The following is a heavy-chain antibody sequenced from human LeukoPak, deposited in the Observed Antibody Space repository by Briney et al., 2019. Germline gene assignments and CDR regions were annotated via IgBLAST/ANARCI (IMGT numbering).Heavy chain of an antibody. J-gene: IGHJ5*02. Sequence: SETLSLTCTVSGGSISSSPYYWGWIRQPPGKGLEWIGSIYYSGSTYYNPSLKSRVTISVDTSKNHFSLKLSSVTAADTAVYYCARLIAQWLVRPNWFDPWGQGTLVTVSS. CDR2: IYYSGST. CDR1: GGSISSSPYY. CDR3: ARLIAQWLVRPNWFDP. V-gene: IGHV4-39*02. D-gene: IGHD6-19*01.